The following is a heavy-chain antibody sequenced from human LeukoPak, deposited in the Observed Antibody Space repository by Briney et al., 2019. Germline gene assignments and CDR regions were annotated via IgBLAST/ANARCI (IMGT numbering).Heavy chain of an antibody. J-gene: IGHJ4*02. D-gene: IGHD6-19*01. CDR1: GFTFDDYA. CDR2: ISWNSGSI. CDR3: AKDNRRHYTSGPNPDSLH. V-gene: IGHV3-9*01. Sequence: GGSLRLSCAASGFTFDDYAMHWVRQAPGKGLEWVSGISWNSGSIGYADSVKGRFTISRDNAKNSLYLQMDSLRVEDTAFYYCAKDNRRHYTSGPNPDSLHWGQGALVTVSS.